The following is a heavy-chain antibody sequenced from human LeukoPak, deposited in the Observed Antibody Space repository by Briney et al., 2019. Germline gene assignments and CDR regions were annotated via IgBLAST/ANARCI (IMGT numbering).Heavy chain of an antibody. D-gene: IGHD6-13*01. CDR2: ISSSSSYI. J-gene: IGHJ4*02. V-gene: IGHV3-21*01. CDR1: GFTFSSYS. Sequence: GGSLRLSCAASGFTFSSYSINWVRQAPGKGLEWVSSISSSSSYIYYADSVKGRFTISRDNAKNSLYLQMNSLRAEDTAVYYCARDVAAAGSPLPEDYWGQGTLVTVSS. CDR3: ARDVAAAGSPLPEDY.